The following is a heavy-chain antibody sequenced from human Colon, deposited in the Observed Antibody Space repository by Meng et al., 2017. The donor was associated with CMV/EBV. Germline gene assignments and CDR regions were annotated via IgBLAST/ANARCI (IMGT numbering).Heavy chain of an antibody. J-gene: IGHJ4*02. Sequence: SSTSAAWNWIRQSPSRGLEWLGRTYYRSKWYNDYAVSVKSRISINPDTSKNQFSLQLNSVTPEDTAIYYCARVMYGAFSGSPSPVFDYWGQGTLVTVSS. CDR3: ARVMYGAFSGSPSPVFDY. CDR2: TYYRSKWYN. D-gene: IGHD4-17*01. CDR1: SSTSAA. V-gene: IGHV6-1*01.